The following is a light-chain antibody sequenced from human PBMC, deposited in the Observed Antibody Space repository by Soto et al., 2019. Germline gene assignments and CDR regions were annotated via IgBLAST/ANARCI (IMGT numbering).Light chain of an antibody. J-gene: IGKJ4*01. CDR3: QQYGSSPPLT. Sequence: EIVLTQSPGTLSLSPGERATLSCRASQSVSSSYLAWYQQKAGQAPRLLIHGASSRATGIPDRFSGSGSGTDFTLTISRLEPEDFAVYYCQQYGSSPPLTFGGGTKVEIK. CDR2: GAS. CDR1: QSVSSSY. V-gene: IGKV3-20*01.